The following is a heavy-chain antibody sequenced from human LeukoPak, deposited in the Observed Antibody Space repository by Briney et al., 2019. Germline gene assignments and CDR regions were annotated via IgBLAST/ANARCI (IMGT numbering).Heavy chain of an antibody. CDR1: GFTFSSHW. CDR3: ARISLSGWANDY. D-gene: IGHD6-19*01. J-gene: IGHJ4*02. V-gene: IGHV3-74*01. Sequence: QPGGSLRLSCAASGFTFSSHWMHWVRHVPGKGLVWVTRISSDGSSTSYADSVKGRFTISRDNAKNTLYLQMSSLRAEDTAMYYCARISLSGWANDYWGQGTLVTVSS. CDR2: ISSDGSST.